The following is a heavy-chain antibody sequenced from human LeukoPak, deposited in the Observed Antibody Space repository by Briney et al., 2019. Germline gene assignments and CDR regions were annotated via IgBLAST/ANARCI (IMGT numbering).Heavy chain of an antibody. J-gene: IGHJ4*02. CDR1: GFTFITYA. V-gene: IGHV3-23*01. Sequence: PGGCLRLSSAASGFTFITYAVSWGRRAPRKGRVWGSAISGSGASTYYADSVKGRLTISRDNAKNTLYLQMNSLKTEDTALYYGTKGCGVGCHYSHYWGQGTRTTVSS. D-gene: IGHD2-21*02. CDR3: TKGCGVGCHYSHY. CDR2: ISGSGAST.